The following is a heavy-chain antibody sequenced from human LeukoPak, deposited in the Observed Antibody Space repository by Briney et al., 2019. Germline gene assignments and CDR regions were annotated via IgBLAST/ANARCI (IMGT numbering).Heavy chain of an antibody. Sequence: GGSLRLSCAASGFTFSSYGMHWVRQAPGKGLEWVAFIRYDGSNKYYADSVKGRFTISRDNSKNTLYLQMNSLRAEDTAVYYCAKGSSIPALMAARPLDYWGQGTLVTVSS. D-gene: IGHD6-6*01. V-gene: IGHV3-30*02. J-gene: IGHJ4*02. CDR1: GFTFSSYG. CDR2: IRYDGSNK. CDR3: AKGSSIPALMAARPLDY.